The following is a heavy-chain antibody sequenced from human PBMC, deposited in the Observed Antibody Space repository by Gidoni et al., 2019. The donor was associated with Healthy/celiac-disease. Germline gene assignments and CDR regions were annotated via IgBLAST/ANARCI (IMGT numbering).Heavy chain of an antibody. CDR3: AKGILRIVGAIGY. Sequence: EVQLLESGGGLVQPGGSLRLSCEASGFTFSSYAMSWVRQAPGKGLEWVSAISGSGGSTYYADSVKGRFTISRDNSKNTLYLQMNSLRAEDTAVYYCAKGILRIVGAIGYWGQGTLVTVSS. J-gene: IGHJ4*02. D-gene: IGHD1-26*01. CDR1: GFTFSSYA. V-gene: IGHV3-23*01. CDR2: ISGSGGST.